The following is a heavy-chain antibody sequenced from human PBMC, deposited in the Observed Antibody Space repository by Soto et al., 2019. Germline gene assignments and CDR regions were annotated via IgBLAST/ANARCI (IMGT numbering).Heavy chain of an antibody. D-gene: IGHD3-10*01. CDR2: ISYSGST. CDR1: GGSISSYF. J-gene: IGHJ4*02. Sequence: SEALSLTCAISGGSISSYFWTWIRQPPGKGLESIGYISYSGSTNYNPSLKSRVTISVDTSKNQFSLKLSSVTAADTAVYYCATLHGGLFDYWGQGILVTVPS. CDR3: ATLHGGLFDY. V-gene: IGHV4-59*01.